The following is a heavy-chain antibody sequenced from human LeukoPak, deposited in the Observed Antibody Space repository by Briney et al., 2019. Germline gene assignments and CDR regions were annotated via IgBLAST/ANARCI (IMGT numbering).Heavy chain of an antibody. Sequence: GASVKVSCKASGYTFTSYYMHWVRQAPGQGLEWMGIINPSGGSTSYAQKFQGRVTMTRDTSTSTVYMELSSLRAEDTAVYYCASEPVEMATTPSYWGQGTLVTVSS. CDR2: INPSGGST. CDR1: GYTFTSYY. V-gene: IGHV1-46*01. CDR3: ASEPVEMATTPSY. J-gene: IGHJ4*02. D-gene: IGHD5-24*01.